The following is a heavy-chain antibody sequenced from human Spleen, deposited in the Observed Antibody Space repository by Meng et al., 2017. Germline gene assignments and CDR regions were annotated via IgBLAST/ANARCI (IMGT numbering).Heavy chain of an antibody. V-gene: IGHV4-61*10. CDR1: GGSVSSYNYY. J-gene: IGHJ4*02. CDR3: AREADGYTNYFDY. CDR2: IYNTGST. D-gene: IGHD5-24*01. Sequence: SETLSLTCTVSGGSVSSYNYYWIWIRQPAGKGLEWIGRIYNTGSTNYNPSLKSRVTISLDTSNNQFSLNLNSVTAADTAVYYCAREADGYTNYFDYWGQGTLVTVSS.